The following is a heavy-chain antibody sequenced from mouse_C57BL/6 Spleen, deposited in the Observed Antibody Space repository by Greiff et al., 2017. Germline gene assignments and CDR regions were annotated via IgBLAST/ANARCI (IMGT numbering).Heavy chain of an antibody. D-gene: IGHD1-1*01. CDR1: GFTFSDYG. V-gene: IGHV5-17*01. CDR2: ISSGSSTI. Sequence: EVQLVESGGGLVKPGGSLKLSCAASGFTFSDYGMHWVRQAPEKGLEWVAYISSGSSTIYYADTVKGRFTISRDNAKNTQFLQMTSLRSEDTAMYYCARKDYGSSYGFAYWGQGTLVTVSA. J-gene: IGHJ3*01. CDR3: ARKDYGSSYGFAY.